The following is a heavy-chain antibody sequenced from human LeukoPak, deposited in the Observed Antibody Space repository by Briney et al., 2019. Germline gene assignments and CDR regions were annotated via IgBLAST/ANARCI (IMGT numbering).Heavy chain of an antibody. CDR3: ARDGRDTMVRGVIIPNYYYYGMDV. Sequence: KPGGSLRLSCAASGFTFSRYSMNWVRQAPGKRLEWVSSISSRSSYIYYADSVKGRFAISRDNAKNSLYLQMNSLRAEDTAVYYCARDGRDTMVRGVIIPNYYYYGMDVWGQGTTVTVSS. D-gene: IGHD3-10*01. CDR2: ISSRSSYI. CDR1: GFTFSRYS. J-gene: IGHJ6*02. V-gene: IGHV3-21*01.